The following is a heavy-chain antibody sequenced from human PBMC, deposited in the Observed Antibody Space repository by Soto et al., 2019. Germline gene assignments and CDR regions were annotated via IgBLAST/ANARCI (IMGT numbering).Heavy chain of an antibody. CDR1: GFTFSSYG. CDR2: IWYDGSNK. J-gene: IGHJ3*02. D-gene: IGHD6-13*01. Sequence: GGSLRLSCAASGFTFSSYGMHWVRQAPGKGLEWVAVIWYDGSNKYYADSVKGRFTISRDNSKNTLYLQMNSLRAEDTAVYYCARDLNIAAAGTAFDIWGQGTMVTVSS. V-gene: IGHV3-33*01. CDR3: ARDLNIAAAGTAFDI.